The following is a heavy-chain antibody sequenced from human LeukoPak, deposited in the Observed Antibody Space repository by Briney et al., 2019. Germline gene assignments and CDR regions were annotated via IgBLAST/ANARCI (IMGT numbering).Heavy chain of an antibody. V-gene: IGHV3-23*01. CDR2: INGSGGST. CDR1: GFTFSSYA. Sequence: GGSLRLSCAASGFTFSSYAMSWVRQAPGKGLEWVSEINGSGGSTYYADSVKGRFTISRDNSKNTLYLQMNSLRVEDTAVYYCAKDADPRPFYFDYWGQGILVTVSS. CDR3: AKDADPRPFYFDY. J-gene: IGHJ4*02.